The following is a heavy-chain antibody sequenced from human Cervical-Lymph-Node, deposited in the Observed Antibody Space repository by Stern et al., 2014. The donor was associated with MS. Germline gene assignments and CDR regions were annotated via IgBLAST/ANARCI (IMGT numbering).Heavy chain of an antibody. CDR3: ARERWSSGWYFDY. D-gene: IGHD6-19*01. V-gene: IGHV3-33*01. CDR1: GFSFSYYG. J-gene: IGHJ4*02. Sequence: QVQLVESGGGVVQPGRSLRLSCAASGFSFSYYGMNWVRQAPGKGLEWVAVMWYDGSNKYYADSVKGRFTISRDNSKNTLYLQMNSLRAEDTAVYYCARERWSSGWYFDYWGQGTLVTVSS. CDR2: MWYDGSNK.